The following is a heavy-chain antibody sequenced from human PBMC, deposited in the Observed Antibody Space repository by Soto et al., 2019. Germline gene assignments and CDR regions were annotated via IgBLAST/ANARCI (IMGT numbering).Heavy chain of an antibody. CDR1: GGSFSGYY. J-gene: IGHJ6*03. CDR2: INHSGST. V-gene: IGHV4-34*01. D-gene: IGHD2-2*01. CDR3: ARGVGLGDIVVVPAAMNYYYYYYMDV. Sequence: SETLSLTCAVYGGSFSGYYWSWIRQPPGKGLEWIGEINHSGSTNYNPSLESRVTISVDTSKNQFSLKLSSVTAADTAVYYCARGVGLGDIVVVPAAMNYYYYYYMDVWGKGTTVTVSS.